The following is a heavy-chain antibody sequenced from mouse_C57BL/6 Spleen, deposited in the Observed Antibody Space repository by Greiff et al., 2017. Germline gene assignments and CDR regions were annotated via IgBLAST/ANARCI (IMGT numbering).Heavy chain of an antibody. D-gene: IGHD4-1*02. Sequence: EVQLVESGGGLVKPGGSLKLSCAASGFTFSDYGMHWVRQAPEKGLEWVANISSGSSTNYYADTVKGRFTISRDNAKNTLFLQMTSLRSEDSAVYYCARPTWGGFDYWGQGTTVTVSA. V-gene: IGHV5-17*01. J-gene: IGHJ2*01. CDR2: ISSGSSTN. CDR3: ARPTWGGFDY. CDR1: GFTFSDYG.